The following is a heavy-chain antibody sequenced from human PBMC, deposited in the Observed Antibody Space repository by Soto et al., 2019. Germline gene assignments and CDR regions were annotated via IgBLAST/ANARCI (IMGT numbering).Heavy chain of an antibody. CDR2: IIPIFGTA. CDR3: ARVAEYSRNLGAFDI. J-gene: IGHJ3*02. CDR1: GGTFSSYA. Sequence: SVKVSCKASGGTFSSYAISWVRQAPGQGLEWMGGIIPIFGTANYAQKFQGRVTITADASTSTAYMELRSLRSDDTAVYYCARVAEYSRNLGAFDIWGQGTMVTVSS. V-gene: IGHV1-69*13. D-gene: IGHD6-6*01.